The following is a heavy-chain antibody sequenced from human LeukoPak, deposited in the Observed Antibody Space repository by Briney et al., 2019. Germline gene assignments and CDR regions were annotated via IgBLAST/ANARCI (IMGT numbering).Heavy chain of an antibody. D-gene: IGHD3-10*01. CDR1: GASISSSDRY. J-gene: IGHJ6*03. CDR3: ARHQEGMVRGVLYYMDV. V-gene: IGHV4-39*01. CDR2: IYYSGIT. Sequence: SETLSLTCTVSGASISSSDRYWGWIRQPPGKGLEWIGSIYYSGITYYNPSLKSRVTISVDTSNNQFSLKMSSVTAAGTAVYFCARHQEGMVRGVLYYMDVWGKGTTVIISS.